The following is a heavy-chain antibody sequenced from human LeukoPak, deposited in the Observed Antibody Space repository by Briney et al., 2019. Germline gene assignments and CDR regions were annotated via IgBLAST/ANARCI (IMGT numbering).Heavy chain of an antibody. CDR3: ARAGARGYSYGFIPDYYYGMDV. CDR1: GFTYSSYW. D-gene: IGHD5-18*01. CDR2: INSLGSDA. J-gene: IGHJ6*02. Sequence: GGSLRLSCAASGFTYSSYWMHWVRQAPGKGLVWVSRINSLGSDATYADSVKGRFTVSRDNAKNTLFLQMNSLRAEDTAVYYCARAGARGYSYGFIPDYYYGMDVWGQGTTVTVSS. V-gene: IGHV3-74*01.